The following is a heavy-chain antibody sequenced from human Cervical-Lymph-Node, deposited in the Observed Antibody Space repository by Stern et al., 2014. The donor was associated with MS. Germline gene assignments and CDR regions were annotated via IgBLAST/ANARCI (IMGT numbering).Heavy chain of an antibody. CDR2: IIPIFGTA. J-gene: IGHJ4*02. CDR3: TTYYYDSSGYTLDY. Sequence: VQLVESRAEVKKPGSSVKVSCKASGGTFSSYAISWVRQAPGQGLECMGGIIPIFGTANDAQKFQGRVTITADESTSTAYMELSSLRSEDTAVYYCTTYYYDSSGYTLDYWGQGTLVTVSS. V-gene: IGHV1-69*01. CDR1: GGTFSSYA. D-gene: IGHD3-22*01.